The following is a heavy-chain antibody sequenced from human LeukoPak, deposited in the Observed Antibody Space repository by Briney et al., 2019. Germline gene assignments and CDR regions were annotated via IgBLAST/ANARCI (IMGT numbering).Heavy chain of an antibody. D-gene: IGHD3-10*01. CDR2: IKSKTDGGTT. CDR3: TTEIWFGELSSY. V-gene: IGHV3-15*01. CDR1: GFTFSNAW. J-gene: IGHJ4*02. Sequence: PGGSLRLSCAASGFTFSNAWMSWVRQAPGKGLEWVGRIKSKTDGGTTDYAAPVKGRFTISRDDSKITLYLQMNSLKTEDTAVYYCTTEIWFGELSSYWGQGTLVTVSS.